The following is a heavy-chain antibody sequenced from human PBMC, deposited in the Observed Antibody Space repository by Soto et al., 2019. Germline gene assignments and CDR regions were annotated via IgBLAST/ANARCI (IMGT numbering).Heavy chain of an antibody. D-gene: IGHD6-6*01. V-gene: IGHV1-69*01. J-gene: IGHJ6*02. CDR1: GGTFSSYA. Sequence: QVQLVQSGAEVKKPGSSVKVSCKASGGTFSSYAISWVRQAPGQGLEWMGGIIPIFGTATYAQKFQGRVTSTAAEATFTAYVELGSLRSEDTAVYYCEREPIDSSSSAVYYYCGMDVWGQGTTVTVSS. CDR2: IIPIFGTA. CDR3: EREPIDSSSSAVYYYCGMDV.